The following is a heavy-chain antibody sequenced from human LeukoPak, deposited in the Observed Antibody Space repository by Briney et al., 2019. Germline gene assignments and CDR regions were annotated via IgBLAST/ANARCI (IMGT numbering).Heavy chain of an antibody. D-gene: IGHD6-19*01. CDR3: ARAVAGTGVDY. J-gene: IGHJ4*02. CDR2: INPNSVGT. Sequence: ASVKVSCKASGYTFTGYYMHWVRQAPGQGLEWMGWINPNSVGTNYAQKFQGRVTMTRDTSISTAYMELSRLRSDDTAVYYCARAVAGTGVDYWGQGTLVTVSS. CDR1: GYTFTGYY. V-gene: IGHV1-2*02.